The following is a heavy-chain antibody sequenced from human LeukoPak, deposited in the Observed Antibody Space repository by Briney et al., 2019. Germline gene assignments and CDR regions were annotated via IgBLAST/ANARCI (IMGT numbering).Heavy chain of an antibody. CDR3: ARGAYGDYANRQYNWFDP. D-gene: IGHD4-17*01. Sequence: KPSETLSLTCAVYGGSFSGYYWSWIRQPPDKGLECIGEINHSGSTNHNPSLKSRVTISIDTSKNQFSLKLSSVTAADTAVYYCARGAYGDYANRQYNWFDPWGQGTLVIVSS. CDR2: INHSGST. J-gene: IGHJ5*02. CDR1: GGSFSGYY. V-gene: IGHV4-34*01.